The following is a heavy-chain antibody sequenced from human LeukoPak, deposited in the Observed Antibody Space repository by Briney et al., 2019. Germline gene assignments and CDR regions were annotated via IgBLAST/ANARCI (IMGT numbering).Heavy chain of an antibody. J-gene: IGHJ4*02. CDR3: ARGPTRANSTDY. CDR1: GFTFSSYS. V-gene: IGHV3-7*01. D-gene: IGHD2/OR15-2a*01. CDR2: IKQDGSEK. Sequence: GGSLRLSCAASGFTFSSYSMNWVRQAPGKGLEWVANIKQDGSEKYYVDSVKGRFTISRDNAKNSLYLQMNSLRAEDTAVYYCARGPTRANSTDYWGQGALVTVSS.